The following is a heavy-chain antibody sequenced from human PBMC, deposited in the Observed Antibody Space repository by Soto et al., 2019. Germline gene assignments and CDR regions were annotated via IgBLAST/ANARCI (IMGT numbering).Heavy chain of an antibody. CDR2: IFYSGST. CDR1: GGSISSSRSY. Sequence: QLQLQESGPGLVKPSVTLSLTCTVSGGSISSSRSYWGWIRQPPGKGLEWIGSIFYSGSTSYNPSLRSLVTISVDASKNQFSLRVSSVTAADTAVYYCAGYTTGTIFDYWGQGTLVTVSS. CDR3: AGYTTGTIFDY. V-gene: IGHV4-39*01. J-gene: IGHJ4*02. D-gene: IGHD1-1*01.